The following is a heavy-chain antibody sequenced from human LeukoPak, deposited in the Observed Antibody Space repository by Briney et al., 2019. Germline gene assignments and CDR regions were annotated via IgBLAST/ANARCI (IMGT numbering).Heavy chain of an antibody. CDR3: ARLDGYHDAFDI. CDR1: GGSFSGYY. CDR2: IYYSGST. J-gene: IGHJ3*02. V-gene: IGHV4-59*01. D-gene: IGHD5-24*01. Sequence: PSETLSLTCAVYGGSFSGYYWSWIRQPPGKGLQWIGNIYYSGSTNYNPSLKSRVTISVDTSKNQFSLKLSSVTAADTAVYYCARLDGYHDAFDIWGQGTMVTVSS.